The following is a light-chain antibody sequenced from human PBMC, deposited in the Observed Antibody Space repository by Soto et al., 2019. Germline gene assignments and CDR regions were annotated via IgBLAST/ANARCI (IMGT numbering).Light chain of an antibody. Sequence: QSVLTQPASVSGSPGQSITISCTGTSSDVGAYNYVSWYQHHPGKAPKLMIYEVTNRPSGVSNRFSGSKSGNTASLTISGLKAVDEADYYCNSYTTNSNRVFGNGTKVTVL. V-gene: IGLV2-14*01. CDR3: NSYTTNSNRV. CDR1: SSDVGAYNY. J-gene: IGLJ1*01. CDR2: EVT.